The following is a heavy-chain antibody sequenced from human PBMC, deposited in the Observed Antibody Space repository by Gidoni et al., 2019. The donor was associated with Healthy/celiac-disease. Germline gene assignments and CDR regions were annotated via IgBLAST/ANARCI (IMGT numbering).Heavy chain of an antibody. CDR2: ISYDGSNK. Sequence: QVQLVASGGGVVQPGRSLRLSCAASGFTFSSYAMHWVRQAPGKGLEWVAVISYDGSNKYHADSVKGRFTISRDNSKNTLYLQMNSLRAEDTAVYYCVVGYFDYWGQGTLVTVSS. CDR3: VVGYFDY. CDR1: GFTFSSYA. J-gene: IGHJ4*02. V-gene: IGHV3-30*01.